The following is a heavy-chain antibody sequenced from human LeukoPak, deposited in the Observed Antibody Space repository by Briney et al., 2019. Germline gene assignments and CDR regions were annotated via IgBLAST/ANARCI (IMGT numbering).Heavy chain of an antibody. V-gene: IGHV3-53*01. Sequence: PGGSLRLSCTLSGLAVSDNYLTWVRQAPGKGLERVSVIFPNGNTYSADFVEGRFYISRDKSTNTLFLDMSRVGTDDTAVYFCARANPVYGDFDYWGQGTLVSVSS. CDR1: GLAVSDNY. D-gene: IGHD4-17*01. CDR2: IFPNGNT. CDR3: ARANPVYGDFDY. J-gene: IGHJ4*02.